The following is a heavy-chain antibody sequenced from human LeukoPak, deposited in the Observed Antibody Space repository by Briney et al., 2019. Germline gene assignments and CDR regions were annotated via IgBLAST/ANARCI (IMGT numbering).Heavy chain of an antibody. CDR3: ARGSSPFDY. Sequence: KPSETLSPTCTVSGGSISSYYWSWIRQPPGKGLEWIGSLYYSGNTNYNPSLKSRVTISLDTSKNQFSLKLSSVTAADTAVYYCARGSSPFDYWGQGTLVAVSS. J-gene: IGHJ4*02. CDR1: GGSISSYY. CDR2: LYYSGNT. V-gene: IGHV4-59*08.